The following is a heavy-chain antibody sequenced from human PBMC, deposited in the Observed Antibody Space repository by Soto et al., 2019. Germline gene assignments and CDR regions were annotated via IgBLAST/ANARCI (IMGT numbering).Heavy chain of an antibody. CDR2: IIPILGIA. J-gene: IGHJ4*02. V-gene: IGHV1-69*02. CDR3: ERMAGYLTIDY. D-gene: IGHD2-15*01. CDR1: GGTFSSYT. Sequence: QVQLVQSGAEVKKPGSSVKVSCKASGGTFSSYTISWVRQAPGQGLEWMGRIIPILGIANYAQKFQGRVTITADKSTSTAYMELSSLRSEDTAVYYCERMAGYLTIDYWGQGTLVTVSS.